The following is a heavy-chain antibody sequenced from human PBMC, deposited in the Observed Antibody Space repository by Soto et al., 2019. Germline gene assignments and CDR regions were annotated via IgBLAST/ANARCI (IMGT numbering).Heavy chain of an antibody. CDR3: AKTTRRGYSGYDYVSDY. CDR2: ISGSGGST. J-gene: IGHJ4*02. D-gene: IGHD5-12*01. V-gene: IGHV3-23*01. CDR1: GFTFSSYA. Sequence: ESGGGLVQPGGSLRLSCAASGFTFSSYAMSWVRQAPGKGLEWVSAISGSGGSTYYADSVKGRFTISRDNSKNTLYLQMNSLRAEDTAVYYCAKTTRRGYSGYDYVSDYWGQGTLVTVSS.